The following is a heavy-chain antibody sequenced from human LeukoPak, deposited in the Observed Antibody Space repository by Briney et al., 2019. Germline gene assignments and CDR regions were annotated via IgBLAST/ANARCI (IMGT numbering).Heavy chain of an antibody. CDR1: GFTFSSYW. Sequence: GGSLRLSCAASGFTFSSYWMSWVRQAPGKGLEWVANIKQDGSEKYYVDSVKGRFTISRDNAKNTLYLQMNNLRAEDTAIYYCATDYYVSGSYYRLFYWGQGTLVTVSS. CDR3: ATDYYVSGSYYRLFY. D-gene: IGHD3-10*01. J-gene: IGHJ4*02. CDR2: IKQDGSEK. V-gene: IGHV3-7*01.